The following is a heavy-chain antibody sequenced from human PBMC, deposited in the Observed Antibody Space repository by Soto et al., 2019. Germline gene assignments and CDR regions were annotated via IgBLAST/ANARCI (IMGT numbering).Heavy chain of an antibody. V-gene: IGHV3-72*01. CDR1: GFTFTDHF. J-gene: IGHJ5*02. CDR2: VRNEIRGYST. D-gene: IGHD1-26*01. Sequence: EVQLVESGGNLVQPGGSLRLSCVASGFTFTDHFMDWVRQAPGKGLEWVGRVRNEIRGYSTDYAASVKGRFIISRDDSHNSIYLQMNSLRTDDTAVYYCVRDRSWSYESWGLGTLVTVSS. CDR3: VRDRSWSYES.